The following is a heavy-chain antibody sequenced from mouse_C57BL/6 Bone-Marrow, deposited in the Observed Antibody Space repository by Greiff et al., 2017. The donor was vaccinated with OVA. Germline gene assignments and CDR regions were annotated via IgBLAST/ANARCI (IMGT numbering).Heavy chain of an antibody. V-gene: IGHV1-69*01. CDR1: GYTFTSYW. J-gene: IGHJ2*01. CDR3: ARIGYYGFDY. CDR2: IDPSDSYT. D-gene: IGHD2-1*01. Sequence: QVQLQQPGAELVMPGASVKLSCKASGYTFTSYWMHWVKQRPGQGLEWIGEIDPSDSYTNYNQKFKGKATLTVDKSSSTAYMQLSSLTSEDSAVYYCARIGYYGFDYWGQGTTLTVSS.